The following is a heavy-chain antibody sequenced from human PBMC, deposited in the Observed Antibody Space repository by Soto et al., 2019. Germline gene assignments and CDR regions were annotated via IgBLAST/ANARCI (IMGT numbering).Heavy chain of an antibody. D-gene: IGHD6-19*01. CDR2: ISGSGGST. CDR1: GFTFSTYA. Sequence: EVQLLESGGGLVQPGGSLRLSCAASGFTFSTYAMSWVRQAPGKGLEWVSGISGSGGSTYYADSVKGRFTISRDNSKNTLYLQMSSLRAEDTAVYYCAKDRKSGSGWYWDYWGQGTLVTVSS. CDR3: AKDRKSGSGWYWDY. V-gene: IGHV3-23*01. J-gene: IGHJ4*02.